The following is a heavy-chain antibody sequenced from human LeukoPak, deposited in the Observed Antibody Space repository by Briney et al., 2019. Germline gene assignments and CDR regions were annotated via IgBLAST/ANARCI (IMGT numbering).Heavy chain of an antibody. J-gene: IGHJ4*02. Sequence: GGSLRLSCAASGFTVSSNETSWVRQAPGKGLEWVSSISGGSTYYADSRKGRFTISRDNSKNTLHLQMNSLRAEDTAVYYCAKPNQIVVAGYYFDYWGQGTLVTVSS. CDR2: ISGGST. CDR1: GFTVSSNE. D-gene: IGHD6-19*01. CDR3: AKPNQIVVAGYYFDY. V-gene: IGHV3-38-3*01.